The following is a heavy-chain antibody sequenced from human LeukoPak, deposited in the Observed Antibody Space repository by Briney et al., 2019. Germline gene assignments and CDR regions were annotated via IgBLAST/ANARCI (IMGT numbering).Heavy chain of an antibody. CDR3: TSGGDS. CDR1: GFTFSSYG. CDR2: IKQDGSEK. J-gene: IGHJ4*02. V-gene: IGHV3-7*01. D-gene: IGHD3-10*01. Sequence: PGGSLRLSCAASGFTFSSYGMHWVRQAPGKGLEWVAHIKQDGSEKYYVDSVKGRFTISRDNAKNSLYLQMNSLRVEDTAVYYCTSGGDSWGQGTLITVSS.